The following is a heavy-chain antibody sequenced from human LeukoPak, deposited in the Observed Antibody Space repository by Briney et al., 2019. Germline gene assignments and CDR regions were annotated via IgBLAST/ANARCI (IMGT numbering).Heavy chain of an antibody. CDR1: AGSSNTYG. CDR2: IIPIFGTA. CDR3: ARDLGGPRGYSYGPFQH. D-gene: IGHD5-18*01. V-gene: IGHV1-69*13. Sequence: GASVKVSCKASAGSSNTYGITWVRQAPGQGLEWMGGIIPIFGTANYAQKFQGRVTITADESTSTAYMELSSLRSEDTAVYYCARDLGGPRGYSYGPFQHWGQGTLVTVSS. J-gene: IGHJ1*01.